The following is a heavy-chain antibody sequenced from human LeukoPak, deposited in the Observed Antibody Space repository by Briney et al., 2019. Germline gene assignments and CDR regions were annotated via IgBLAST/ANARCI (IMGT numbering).Heavy chain of an antibody. Sequence: GGSLRLSCAASGFTFSSYWMHWVRQAPGKGLVWVSRINSDGSSTRYADSVKGRFTFSRDNAKNTLYLQMNSLGAEDTAVYYCARAYSGSYWAPNTFDIWGQGTMVTVSS. J-gene: IGHJ3*02. CDR1: GFTFSSYW. CDR3: ARAYSGSYWAPNTFDI. D-gene: IGHD1-26*01. V-gene: IGHV3-74*01. CDR2: INSDGSST.